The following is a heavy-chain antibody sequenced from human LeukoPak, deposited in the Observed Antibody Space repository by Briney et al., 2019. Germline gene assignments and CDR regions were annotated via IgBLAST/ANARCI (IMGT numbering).Heavy chain of an antibody. V-gene: IGHV3-7*01. J-gene: IGHJ4*02. D-gene: IGHD3-3*01. CDR2: IKQDGGET. CDR3: ATDRGWRTSGYYLYYFEY. Sequence: GGSLRLSCTGSGFTFSRHWMSWVRQAPGKGPEWVANIKQDGGETYYVDSVKGRFTISRDNAKNSLYLQMSSLRAEDTAVYYCATDRGWRTSGYYLYYFEYWGQGTLVTFSS. CDR1: GFTFSRHW.